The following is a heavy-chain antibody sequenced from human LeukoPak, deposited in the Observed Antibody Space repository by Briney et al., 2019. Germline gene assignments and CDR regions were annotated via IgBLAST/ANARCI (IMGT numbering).Heavy chain of an antibody. Sequence: GGSLRLSCAASGFTFSSYGMSWVRQAPGKGLEWVSTISSGGGSTYYTDSMKGRFTISRDNSKNTLYLQINSLRADDTAVYYCAKDLGLERRLLDSWGQGTLVIVSS. CDR3: AKDLGLERRLLDS. CDR2: ISSGGGST. J-gene: IGHJ4*02. V-gene: IGHV3-23*01. D-gene: IGHD1-1*01. CDR1: GFTFSSYG.